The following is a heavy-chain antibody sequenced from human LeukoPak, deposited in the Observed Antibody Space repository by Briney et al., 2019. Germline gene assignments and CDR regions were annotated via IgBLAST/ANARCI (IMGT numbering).Heavy chain of an antibody. CDR2: ISAYNGNT. Sequence: ASVKVSCKASGYTFTSYGISWVRQAPGQGLEWMGWISAYNGNTNYAQKLRGRVTMTTDTSTSTAYMELRSLRSDDTAVYYCARIVRSSGLGAFDIWGQGTMVTVSS. J-gene: IGHJ3*02. CDR3: ARIVRSSGLGAFDI. V-gene: IGHV1-18*01. CDR1: GYTFTSYG. D-gene: IGHD3-10*01.